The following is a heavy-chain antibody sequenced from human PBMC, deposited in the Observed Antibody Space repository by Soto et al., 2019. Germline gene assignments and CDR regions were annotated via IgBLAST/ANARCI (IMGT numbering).Heavy chain of an antibody. CDR2: IYYSGST. J-gene: IGHJ4*02. CDR3: ASRLAGYCTNGVCYSYFDY. V-gene: IGHV4-39*01. Sequence: PSXTLSLTCTVSGGSISSSSYYWGWIRQPPGKGLEWVGSIYYSGSTYYNPSLKSRVTISVDTSKNQFSLKLSSVTAADTAVYYCASRLAGYCTNGVCYSYFDYWGQGTLVTVSS. CDR1: GGSISSSSYY. D-gene: IGHD2-8*01.